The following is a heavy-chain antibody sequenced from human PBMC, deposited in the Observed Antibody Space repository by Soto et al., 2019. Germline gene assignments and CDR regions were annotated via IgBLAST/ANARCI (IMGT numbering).Heavy chain of an antibody. Sequence: QITLKESGPTLVQPTQTLTLTCTFSGFSLSTSGVGVGWIRQPPGKALEYLAVIYWDNDRRYSPSLNSRLTINKDTSKNQVVLTMTNMDPADTATYFCAHRRPWSSDWNSGWFDPWGQGTLATVSS. D-gene: IGHD1-1*01. CDR3: AHRRPWSSDWNSGWFDP. J-gene: IGHJ5*02. CDR1: GFSLSTSGVG. V-gene: IGHV2-5*02. CDR2: IYWDNDR.